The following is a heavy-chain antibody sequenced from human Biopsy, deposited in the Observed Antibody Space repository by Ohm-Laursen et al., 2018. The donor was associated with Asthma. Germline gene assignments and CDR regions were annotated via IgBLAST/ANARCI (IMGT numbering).Heavy chain of an antibody. V-gene: IGHV4-39*01. J-gene: IGHJ6*02. CDR1: SGSGGYMRGGNYY. Sequence: SDTLSLTCSLSSGSGGYMRGGNYYWGWIRQPPGKGLEWIGSIYYSGTTYYNPSLESRVTVSADTSKNQFSLNLTSVTAADTAVYYCVRGSSSWHHGPFHYYYGLDVWGQGTTATVSS. D-gene: IGHD6-13*01. CDR3: VRGSSSWHHGPFHYYYGLDV. CDR2: IYYSGTT.